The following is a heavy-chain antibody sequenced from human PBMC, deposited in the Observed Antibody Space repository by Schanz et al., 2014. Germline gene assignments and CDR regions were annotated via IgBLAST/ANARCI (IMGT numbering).Heavy chain of an antibody. CDR3: ARDMTSMGESGFYYYGMDV. CDR2: IWYDGSNK. J-gene: IGHJ6*02. CDR1: TSLFSRSV. V-gene: IGHV3-33*08. D-gene: IGHD1-26*01. Sequence: QVDLVESGGGVVQPGRSLTLSCAVSTSLFSRSVIHWVRQAPGRGLEWVALIWYDGSNKYYAESVKGRFTISRDNPKNTLYLQMNSLRAEDTAVYYCARDMTSMGESGFYYYGMDVWGQGTTVTVSS.